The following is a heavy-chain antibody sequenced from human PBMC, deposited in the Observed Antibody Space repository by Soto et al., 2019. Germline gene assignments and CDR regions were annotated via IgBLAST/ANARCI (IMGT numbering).Heavy chain of an antibody. D-gene: IGHD3-3*01. J-gene: IGHJ4*02. V-gene: IGHV1-69*01. CDR1: GGTFSSYA. CDR3: ARDSQSDFGSCYYPEGYYFDV. Sequence: QVQLVQSGAEVKKPGSSVKVSCKASGGTFSSYAISWVRQAPGQGLEWMGGISPIFGTANYAQKFQGRVTNTADEATLTAYMGLSSLRSEDQAVYYFARDSQSDFGSCYYPEGYYFDVWGQGTLVTVSS. CDR2: ISPIFGTA.